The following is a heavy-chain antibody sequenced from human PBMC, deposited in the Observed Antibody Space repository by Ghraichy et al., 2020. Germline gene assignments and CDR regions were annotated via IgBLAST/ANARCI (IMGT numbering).Heavy chain of an antibody. D-gene: IGHD2-15*01. Sequence: SETLSLTCSVSGDSISSLLYYWGWIRQPPGKGLEWIGSINYRGTTFFNPSLKSRVIMSVDTSKNQFSLNLTSVTAADTALYFCARHGVVSRSGGKVVVAGPPDENWGRGTLVTVSS. CDR3: ARHGVVSRSGGKVVVAGPPDEN. V-gene: IGHV4-39*01. CDR1: GDSISSLLYY. J-gene: IGHJ4*02. CDR2: INYRGTT.